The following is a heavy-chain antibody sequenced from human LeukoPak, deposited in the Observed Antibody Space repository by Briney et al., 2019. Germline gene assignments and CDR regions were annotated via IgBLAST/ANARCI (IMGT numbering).Heavy chain of an antibody. V-gene: IGHV4-38-2*02. Sequence: SETLSLTCTVSGYSISSGYYWGWIRQPPGKGLEWIGSIYHSGSTYYNPSLKSRVTISVDTSKNQFSLKLSSVTAADTAVYYCARDLVLRYFDWLSPPYFDYWGQGTLVTVSS. CDR3: ARDLVLRYFDWLSPPYFDY. CDR1: GYSISSGYY. CDR2: IYHSGST. J-gene: IGHJ4*02. D-gene: IGHD3-9*01.